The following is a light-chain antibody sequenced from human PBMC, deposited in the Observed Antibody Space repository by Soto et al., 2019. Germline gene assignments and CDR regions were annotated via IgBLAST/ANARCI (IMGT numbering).Light chain of an antibody. Sequence: QSVLTQPPSVSGAPGQRVTITCTGSSSNIGARYDVHWYQQLPGTVPKLLIYANSNRPSGVPDRFSCSKSGTSASLAITGLQAEDEAYYFCQTYDSSLSGYVFGTGTKLTVL. J-gene: IGLJ1*01. CDR1: SSNIGARYD. V-gene: IGLV1-40*01. CDR2: ANS. CDR3: QTYDSSLSGYV.